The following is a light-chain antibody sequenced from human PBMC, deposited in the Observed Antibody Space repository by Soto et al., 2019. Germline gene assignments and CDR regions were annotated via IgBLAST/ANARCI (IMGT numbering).Light chain of an antibody. V-gene: IGLV1-44*01. Sequence: QSVLTQPPSASGTPGQTVTISCSGSGSNIGSNTVNWYQLLPGTAPKLLIYSNNQRPSGVPDRFSGSKSGTSASLAISGLQSDDEADYYCAAWDDSLNGPVFGGGTKVTVL. J-gene: IGLJ2*01. CDR2: SNN. CDR3: AAWDDSLNGPV. CDR1: GSNIGSNT.